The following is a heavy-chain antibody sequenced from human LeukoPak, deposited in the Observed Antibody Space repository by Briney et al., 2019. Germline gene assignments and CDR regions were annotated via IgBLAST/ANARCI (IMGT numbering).Heavy chain of an antibody. D-gene: IGHD2-2*02. Sequence: GGSLRLSSAASGFTFSSYSMNWVRQAPGKGLEWVSSISSSSSYIYYADSVKGRFTISRDNAKNSLYLQMNSLRAEDTAVYYCARDGGYNYGMDVWGQGTTVTVSS. CDR3: ARDGGYNYGMDV. CDR1: GFTFSSYS. J-gene: IGHJ6*02. V-gene: IGHV3-21*01. CDR2: ISSSSSYI.